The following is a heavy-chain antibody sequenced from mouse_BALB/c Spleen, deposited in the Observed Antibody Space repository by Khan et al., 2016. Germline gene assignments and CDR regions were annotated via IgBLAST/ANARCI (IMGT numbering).Heavy chain of an antibody. CDR2: IDPSDSET. J-gene: IGHJ4*01. D-gene: IGHD2-1*01. Sequence: QVQLQQSGSQLVRPGASVKISCKASGYSFISYWMHWVKQRPGQGLEWIGMIDPSDSETRLSQKFKDKATLTVDKSSSTAYMQLSSPTSDDSAVYYCARGDGNYEDDAVDYWGQGTAVTVSS. V-gene: IGHV1S127*01. CDR3: ARGDGNYEDDAVDY. CDR1: GYSFISYW.